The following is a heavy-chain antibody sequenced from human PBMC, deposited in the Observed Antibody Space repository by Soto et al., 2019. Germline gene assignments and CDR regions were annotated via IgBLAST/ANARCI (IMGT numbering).Heavy chain of an antibody. J-gene: IGHJ5*02. CDR2: MNPNSGNT. Sequence: ASVKVSCKASGYTFTSYDINWVRQATGQGLEWMGWMNPNSGNTGYAQKFQGRVTMTRNTSISTAYMELSSLRSEDTAVYYCARAPFDDPDKNDPWGQGTLVTVSS. CDR3: ARAPFDDPDKNDP. D-gene: IGHD3-9*01. CDR1: GYTFTSYD. V-gene: IGHV1-8*01.